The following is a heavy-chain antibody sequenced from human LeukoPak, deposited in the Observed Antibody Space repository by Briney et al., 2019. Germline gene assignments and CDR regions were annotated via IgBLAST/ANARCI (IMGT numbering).Heavy chain of an antibody. V-gene: IGHV2-70*11. CDR1: GFSLSTSGMC. CDR3: ARIRNYGSGSYSRRYYFDY. Sequence: ESGPTLVNPTQTLTLTCTFSGFSLSTSGMCVSWIRQPPGKALEWLARIDWDDDKYYSTSLKTRLTISKDTSKNQVVLTMTNMDPVDTATYYCARIRNYGSGSYSRRYYFDYWGQGTLVTVSS. CDR2: IDWDDDK. D-gene: IGHD3-10*01. J-gene: IGHJ4*02.